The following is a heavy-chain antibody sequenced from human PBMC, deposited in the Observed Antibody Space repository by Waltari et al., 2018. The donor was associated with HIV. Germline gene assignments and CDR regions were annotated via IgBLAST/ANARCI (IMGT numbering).Heavy chain of an antibody. CDR2: STKNSDNI. CDR1: GFTFHAHA. J-gene: IGHJ5*01. D-gene: IGHD3-22*01. Sequence: EVQLVESGGGLVQPGRSLRLSCAASGFTFHAHAMHWVRQAPGKGLEWVSNSTKNSDNIDYGDSVKGRFTISRDNAKNSLYLQMNTLRAEDTALYYCVRDRYAAYDSGGSWLDSWGQGTLVIVSS. CDR3: VRDRYAAYDSGGSWLDS. V-gene: IGHV3-9*01.